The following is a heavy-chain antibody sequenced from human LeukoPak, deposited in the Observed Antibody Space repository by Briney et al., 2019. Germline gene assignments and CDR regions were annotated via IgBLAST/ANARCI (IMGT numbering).Heavy chain of an antibody. D-gene: IGHD6-19*01. J-gene: IGHJ4*02. CDR3: AKAYSSGWYEDC. CDR1: GFTCSSYA. Sequence: GGSLRLSCAASGFTCSSYAMSWVRQAPGKGLEWVSAISGSGGSTYYADSVKGRFTISRDNSKNTLYLQMNSLRAEDTAVYYCAKAYSSGWYEDCWGQGTLVTVSS. V-gene: IGHV3-23*01. CDR2: ISGSGGST.